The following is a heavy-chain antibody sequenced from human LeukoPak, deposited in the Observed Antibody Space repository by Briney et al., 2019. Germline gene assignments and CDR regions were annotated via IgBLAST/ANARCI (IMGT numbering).Heavy chain of an antibody. CDR3: GGHTNRDSSAAFDL. Sequence: PSETLSLTCAVSGDSINDKYRWRWVRQFPDKGLEWIGEAFRSGGTTYNPSLKSRVTISIDYSKNQFSLHLSSVTAADTAVYYCGGHTNRDSSAAFDLWGQGTMVFVSS. D-gene: IGHD2-8*01. V-gene: IGHV4-4*02. J-gene: IGHJ3*01. CDR1: GDSINDKYR. CDR2: AFRSGGT.